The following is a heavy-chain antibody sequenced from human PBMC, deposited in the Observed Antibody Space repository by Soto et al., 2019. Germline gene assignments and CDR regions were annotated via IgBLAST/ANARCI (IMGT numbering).Heavy chain of an antibody. D-gene: IGHD3-22*01. CDR2: FDPEDGET. Sequence: ASVKVSCKVSGYTLTELSMHWVRQAPGKGLEWMGGFDPEDGETIYAQKFQGRVTMTEDTSTDTAYMELSSLRSEDTAVYYCASSDRSGFGFDYWGQGTLVTVSS. V-gene: IGHV1-24*01. CDR1: GYTLTELS. CDR3: ASSDRSGFGFDY. J-gene: IGHJ4*02.